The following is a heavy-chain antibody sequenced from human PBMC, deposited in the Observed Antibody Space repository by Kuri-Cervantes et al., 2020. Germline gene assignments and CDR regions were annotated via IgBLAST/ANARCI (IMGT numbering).Heavy chain of an antibody. Sequence: GGSLRLSCAASGFTFSSYSMNWVRQAPGKGLEWVSSISSSGYIYYADSVKGRFTISRDNATSSLYLQMNSLRAENTAVFYCAKAPLGSCTGARFYSFDYWGQGTLVTVSS. CDR1: GFTFSSYS. J-gene: IGHJ4*02. V-gene: IGHV3-21*01. CDR3: AKAPLGSCTGARFYSFDY. D-gene: IGHD2-8*02. CDR2: ISSSGYI.